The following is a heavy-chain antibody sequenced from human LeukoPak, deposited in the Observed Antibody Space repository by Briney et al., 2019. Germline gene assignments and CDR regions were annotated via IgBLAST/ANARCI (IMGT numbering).Heavy chain of an antibody. D-gene: IGHD2-15*01. V-gene: IGHV3-23*01. CDR1: GFPFSSHA. CDR2: ISNGKT. J-gene: IGHJ5*02. CDR3: VREAGYCAPVCVKTNWFDP. Sequence: GGSLRLSCAASGFPFSSHAMSWVRQPPGKGLEWVAAISNGKTYYADSVRGRFAISRDNSTNTVYLHMNSLRDEDTALYHCVREAGYCAPVCVKTNWFDPWGQGTLVTVSS.